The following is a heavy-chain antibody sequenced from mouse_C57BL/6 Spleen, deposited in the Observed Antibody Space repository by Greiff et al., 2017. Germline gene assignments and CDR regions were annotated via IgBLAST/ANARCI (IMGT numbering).Heavy chain of an antibody. CDR1: GYAFSSSW. CDR2: IYPGDGDT. D-gene: IGHD2-3*01. V-gene: IGHV1-82*01. J-gene: IGHJ4*01. CDR3: VRRDGIYYYAMDY. Sequence: QVQLQQSGPELVKPGASVKISCKASGYAFSSSWMNWVKQRPGKGLEWIGRIYPGDGDTNYNGKFKGKATLTADKSSSTAYMQLSSLTSEDSAVYFCVRRDGIYYYAMDYWGQGTSVTVSS.